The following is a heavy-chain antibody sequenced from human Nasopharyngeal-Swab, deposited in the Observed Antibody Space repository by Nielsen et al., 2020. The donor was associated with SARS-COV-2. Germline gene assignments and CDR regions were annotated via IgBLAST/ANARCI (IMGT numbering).Heavy chain of an antibody. CDR3: ARVPPIEVASKGVDV. Sequence: SDTLSLTCAVYGGSFSGYYWSWIRQPPGKGLEWNGEINHSGSTNYTLYLKSRVTISVETSKNQLSLKLSSVTAADTAVYYCARVPPIEVASKGVDVWGQGTTVTVSS. J-gene: IGHJ6*02. CDR2: INHSGST. D-gene: IGHD6-19*01. CDR1: GGSFSGYY. V-gene: IGHV4-34*01.